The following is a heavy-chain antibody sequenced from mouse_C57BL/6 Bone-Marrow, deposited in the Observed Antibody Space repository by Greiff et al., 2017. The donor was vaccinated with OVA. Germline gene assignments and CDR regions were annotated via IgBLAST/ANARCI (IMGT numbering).Heavy chain of an antibody. CDR1: GFTFSSYG. CDR2: ISSGGSYT. D-gene: IGHD2-3*01. CDR3: ARHDADGYYDFDY. V-gene: IGHV5-6*01. J-gene: IGHJ2*01. Sequence: EVKLMESGGDLVKPGGSLKLSCAASGFTFSSYGMSWVRQTPDQRLEWVATISSGGSYTYYPDSVKGRFTISRDNAKNTLYLQMSSLKSEDTAMYYGARHDADGYYDFDYWGQGTTLTVSS.